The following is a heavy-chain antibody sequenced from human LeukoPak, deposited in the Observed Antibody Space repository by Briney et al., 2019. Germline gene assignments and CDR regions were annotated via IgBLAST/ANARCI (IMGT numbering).Heavy chain of an antibody. Sequence: ASVKVSCKASAYTFTNYHMHWVRQAPGQGLEWMGIINPSGDSTSYAQKFQGRVTMTRDTSTSTDYMELSSLRSEDTAVYYCARENSETIKGEGRKNCYCWFDPWGQGTLVTVSS. CDR1: AYTFTNYH. V-gene: IGHV1-46*01. CDR2: INPSGDST. CDR3: ARENSETIKGEGRKNCYCWFDP. D-gene: IGHD2-15*01. J-gene: IGHJ5*02.